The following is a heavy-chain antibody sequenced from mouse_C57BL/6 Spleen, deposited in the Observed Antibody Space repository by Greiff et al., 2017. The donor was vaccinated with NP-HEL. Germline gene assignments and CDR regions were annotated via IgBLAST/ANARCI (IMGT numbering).Heavy chain of an antibody. D-gene: IGHD1-1*01. J-gene: IGHJ1*03. CDR3: ARTTVVGYFDV. CDR2: IYPGDGDT. V-gene: IGHV1-80*01. CDR1: GYAFSSYW. Sequence: VQLQQSGAELVKPGASVKISCKASGYAFSSYWMNWVKQRPGKGLEWIGQIYPGDGDTNYNGKFKGKATLTADKSSSTAYMQLSSLTAEDSAVYFCARTTVVGYFDVWGTGTTVTVSS.